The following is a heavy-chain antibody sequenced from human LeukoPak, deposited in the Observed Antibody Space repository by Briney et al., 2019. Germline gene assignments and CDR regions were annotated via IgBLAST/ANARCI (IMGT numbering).Heavy chain of an antibody. CDR1: GGTFSSYA. V-gene: IGHV1-69*04. J-gene: IGHJ4*02. CDR3: ARDLNDYLYDY. D-gene: IGHD4-11*01. Sequence: SVKVSCKASGGTFSSYAISWVRQAPGQGLEWMGRIIPILGIANYAQKFQGRVTITADKSTSTAYMELSSLRSEDTAVYYCARDLNDYLYDYWGQGTLVTVSS. CDR2: IIPILGIA.